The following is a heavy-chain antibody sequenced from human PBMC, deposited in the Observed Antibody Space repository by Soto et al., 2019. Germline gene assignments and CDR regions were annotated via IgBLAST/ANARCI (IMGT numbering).Heavy chain of an antibody. CDR3: ARESEGLTSNFDY. J-gene: IGHJ4*02. Sequence: GGSLRLSGAASGFTFTRYSINWVRQAPWKGLEWVSSISSTTNYIYYADSMKGRFTVSRDNAKNSVYLEMNSLSAEDTAVYYCARESEGLTSNFDYWGQGTLVTVSS. CDR1: GFTFTRYS. V-gene: IGHV3-21*01. CDR2: ISSTTNYI.